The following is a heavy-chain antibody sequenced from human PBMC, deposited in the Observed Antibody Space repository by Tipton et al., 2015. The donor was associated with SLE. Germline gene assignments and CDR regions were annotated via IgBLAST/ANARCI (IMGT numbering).Heavy chain of an antibody. CDR1: GYTFTGYY. D-gene: IGHD6-13*01. CDR3: ARDRYSSSWSRDFQH. CDR2: INPNSGGT. J-gene: IGHJ1*01. V-gene: IGHV1-2*02. Sequence: QSGAEVKKPGASVKVSCKASGYTFTGYYMHWVRQAPGQGLEWMGWINPNSGGTNYAQKFQGRVTMTRDTSISTAYMELSRLRSDDTAVYYCARDRYSSSWSRDFQHWGQGTLVTVSS.